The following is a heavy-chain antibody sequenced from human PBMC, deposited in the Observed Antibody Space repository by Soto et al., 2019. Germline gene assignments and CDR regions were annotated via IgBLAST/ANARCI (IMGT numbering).Heavy chain of an antibody. CDR2: ISAYNGNT. CDR3: ARRAPLCSSTSCYFDY. J-gene: IGHJ4*02. V-gene: IGHV1-18*01. Sequence: ASVKVSCKASGYTFTSYGISWVRQAPGQGLEWMGWISAYNGNTNYAQKLQGRVTMTTDTSTSTAYMELRSLRSDDTAVYYCARRAPLCSSTSCYFDYWGQGTLVTVSS. CDR1: GYTFTSYG. D-gene: IGHD2-2*01.